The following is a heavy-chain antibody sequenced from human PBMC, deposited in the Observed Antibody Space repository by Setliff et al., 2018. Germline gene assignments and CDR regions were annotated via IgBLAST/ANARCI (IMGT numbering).Heavy chain of an antibody. D-gene: IGHD2-15*01. CDR1: GYTFTSYD. CDR3: ARAGRAVVNAFDI. V-gene: IGHV1-8*01. Sequence: GASVKVSCKASGYTFTSYDINWGRQATGQGLEWMGWMNPNSGNTGYAQKFQGRVTMTRNTSISTAYMELSSLRSEDTAVYYCARAGRAVVNAFDIWGQGTMVTVSS. J-gene: IGHJ3*02. CDR2: MNPNSGNT.